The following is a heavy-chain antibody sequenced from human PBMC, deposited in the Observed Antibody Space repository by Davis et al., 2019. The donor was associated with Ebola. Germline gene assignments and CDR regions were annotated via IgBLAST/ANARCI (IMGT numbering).Heavy chain of an antibody. CDR2: ISYDGSNK. Sequence: PGGSLRLSCAASGFTFSSYGMHWVRQAPGKGLEWVAVISYDGSNKYYADSVKGRFTISRDNSKNTLYLQMNSLRAEDTAVYYCARDPAGTWYFDYWGQGTLVTVSS. V-gene: IGHV3-30*03. CDR3: ARDPAGTWYFDY. CDR1: GFTFSSYG. J-gene: IGHJ4*02.